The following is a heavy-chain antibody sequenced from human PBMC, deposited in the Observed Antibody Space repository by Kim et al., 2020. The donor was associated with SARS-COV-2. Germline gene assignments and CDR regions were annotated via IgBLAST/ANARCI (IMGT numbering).Heavy chain of an antibody. D-gene: IGHD5-12*01. CDR2: ISGPGDTT. CDR3: AKGGGYSGYYVFDY. V-gene: IGHV3-23*01. Sequence: GGSLRLSCATSGFTFGNYAINWVRQAPGKGLEWVSAISGPGDTTYYADAVRGRFTISRDNSKNTLYLQMHTLQSDDTAVYYCAKGGGYSGYYVFDYWGQG. J-gene: IGHJ4*02. CDR1: GFTFGNYA.